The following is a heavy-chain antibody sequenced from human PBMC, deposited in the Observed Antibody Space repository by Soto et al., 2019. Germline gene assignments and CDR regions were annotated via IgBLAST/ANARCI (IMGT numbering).Heavy chain of an antibody. V-gene: IGHV3-48*01. CDR3: ARDPNRYDYNGDY. Sequence: EVQLVESGGGWVQPGGSRRLPVPASGFTLSGYSMNWFRKPQGRGREWVSYISSSSSTIYYADSVKGRFTISRDNAKNSLYLQMNSLRAEDTAVYYCARDPNRYDYNGDYWGQGTLVTVSS. CDR2: ISSSSSTI. D-gene: IGHD3-16*01. CDR1: GFTLSGYS. J-gene: IGHJ4*02.